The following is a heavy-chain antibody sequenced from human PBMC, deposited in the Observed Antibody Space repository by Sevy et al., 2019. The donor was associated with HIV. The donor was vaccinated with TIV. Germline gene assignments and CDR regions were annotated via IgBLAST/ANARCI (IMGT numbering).Heavy chain of an antibody. J-gene: IGHJ5*02. CDR3: ARAITMVRGVIFSRSWFDP. V-gene: IGHV1-69*06. CDR1: GGTFSSYA. Sequence: ASVKVSCKASGGTFSSYAISWVRQAPGQGLEWMGGIIPIFGTTNYAQKFQGRVTITAEKSTGTAYMELSSLRSEDTAVYYCARAITMVRGVIFSRSWFDPWGQGTLVTVSS. CDR2: IIPIFGTT. D-gene: IGHD3-10*01.